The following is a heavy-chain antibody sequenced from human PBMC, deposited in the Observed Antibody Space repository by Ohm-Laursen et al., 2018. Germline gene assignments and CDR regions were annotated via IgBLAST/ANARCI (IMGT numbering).Heavy chain of an antibody. CDR1: GDSVSHYH. J-gene: IGHJ6*02. CDR3: ARQISIAARTYYYYGMDV. Sequence: SQTLSLTCAVSGDSVSHYHWSWIRQPPGKGLEWIGYRSTSGSTKYSPSLKSRVTISLDTSKNQFSLKLSSVTAADTAVYYCARQISIAARTYYYYGMDVWGQGTTVTVSS. CDR2: RSTSGST. V-gene: IGHV4-59*08. D-gene: IGHD6-6*01.